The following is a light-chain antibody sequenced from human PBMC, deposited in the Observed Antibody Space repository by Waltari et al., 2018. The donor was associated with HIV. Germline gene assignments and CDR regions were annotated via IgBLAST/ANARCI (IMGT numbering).Light chain of an antibody. J-gene: IGLJ2*01. V-gene: IGLV3-1*01. Sequence: SFDLTQPPSVSVSPGPTAIITCSGDPLGSEYTSWYQQRPGQSPVLVIYQHAKRPSGIHELFSGSKSGKTATLTISGTQPMDEADYYCQAWDFITAVFGGGTKLTVL. CDR2: QHA. CDR1: PLGSEY. CDR3: QAWDFITAV.